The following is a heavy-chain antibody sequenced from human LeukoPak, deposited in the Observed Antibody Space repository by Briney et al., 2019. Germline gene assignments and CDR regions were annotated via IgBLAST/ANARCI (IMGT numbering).Heavy chain of an antibody. CDR3: ARLPIFGVVIIDY. D-gene: IGHD3-3*01. CDR1: GGSISSSSYY. CDR2: IYYSGST. J-gene: IGHJ4*02. V-gene: IGHV4-39*01. Sequence: TSETQSLTCTVSGGSISSSSYYWGWIRQPPVKGLEWIGSIYYSGSTYYNPSLKSQVTISVDTSKNQFSLKLSSVTAADTAVYYCARLPIFGVVIIDYWGQGTLVTVSS.